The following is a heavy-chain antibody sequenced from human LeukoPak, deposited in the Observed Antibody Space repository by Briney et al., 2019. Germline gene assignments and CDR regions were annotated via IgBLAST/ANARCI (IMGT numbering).Heavy chain of an antibody. CDR3: ARDDYYYESYFGRRRYWFDP. CDR2: IIPIFGTA. V-gene: IGHV1-69*13. Sequence: GASVKVSCKASGGTFSSYAISWVRQAPGQGLEWMGGIIPIFGTANYAQKFQGRVTITADESTSTAYMELSSLRSEDTAVYYCARDDYYYESYFGRRRYWFDPWGQGTLVTVSS. D-gene: IGHD3-22*01. CDR1: GGTFSSYA. J-gene: IGHJ5*02.